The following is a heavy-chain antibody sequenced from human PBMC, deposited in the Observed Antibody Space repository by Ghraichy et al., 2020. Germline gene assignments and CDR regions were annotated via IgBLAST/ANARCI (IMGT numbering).Heavy chain of an antibody. J-gene: IGHJ6*03. D-gene: IGHD6-13*01. CDR2: ISSSSSTI. CDR3: ARGGSSWYYYYYYMDV. V-gene: IGHV3-48*01. CDR1: GFTFSSYS. Sequence: GESLNISCAASGFTFSSYSMNWVRQAPGKGLEWVSYISSSSSTIYYADFVKGRFTISRDNAKNSLYLQMNSLRAEDTAVYYCARGGSSWYYYYYYMDVWGKGTTVTVSS.